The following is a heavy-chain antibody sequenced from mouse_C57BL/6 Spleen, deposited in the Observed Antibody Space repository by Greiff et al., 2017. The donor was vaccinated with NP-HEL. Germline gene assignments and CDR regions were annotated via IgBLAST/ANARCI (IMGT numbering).Heavy chain of an antibody. Sequence: QVQLQQSGAELARPGASVKLSCKASGYTFTSYGISWVKQRTGQGLEWIGEIYPRSGNTYYNEKFKGKATLTADKSSSTAYMELRSLTSEDSAVYFCARFITTDFDYWGQGTTLTVSS. D-gene: IGHD1-1*01. CDR2: IYPRSGNT. CDR3: ARFITTDFDY. V-gene: IGHV1-81*01. CDR1: GYTFTSYG. J-gene: IGHJ2*01.